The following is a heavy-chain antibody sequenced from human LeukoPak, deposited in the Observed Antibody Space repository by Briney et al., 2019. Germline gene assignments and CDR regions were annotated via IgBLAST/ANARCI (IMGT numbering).Heavy chain of an antibody. CDR2: IYHSGST. CDR3: AREEAVALDAFDI. J-gene: IGHJ3*02. CDR1: GYSISSGYY. V-gene: IGHV4-38-2*02. D-gene: IGHD6-19*01. Sequence: SETLSLTCTVSGYSISSGYYWGWIRPPPGKGLEWIGIIYHSGSTYYNPSLKSRVTISVDTSKNQFSLKLSSVTAADTAVYYCAREEAVALDAFDIWGQGTMVTVSS.